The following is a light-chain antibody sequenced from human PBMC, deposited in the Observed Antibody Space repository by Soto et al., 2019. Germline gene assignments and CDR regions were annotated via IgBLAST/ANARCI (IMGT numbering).Light chain of an antibody. CDR1: QSFSDY. V-gene: IGKV1-5*03. J-gene: IGKJ1*01. CDR2: KAS. Sequence: DIQMTQSPSPLSASIGDRVTITCRASQSFSDYLAWYQQKPGRAPELLIYKASYLQSGVPSRFSGSGSGTEFTLTISSLQPDDFATYYCQQYNVPAWAFGQGTRVDIK. CDR3: QQYNVPAWA.